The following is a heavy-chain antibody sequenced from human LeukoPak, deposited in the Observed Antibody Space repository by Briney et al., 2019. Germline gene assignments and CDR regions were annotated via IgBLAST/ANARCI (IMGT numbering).Heavy chain of an antibody. CDR1: GYTFPSFY. CDR3: ASNSGYDTTYTSRDAFDV. D-gene: IGHD5-12*01. J-gene: IGHJ3*01. CDR2: INPTSGTT. V-gene: IGHV1-46*01. Sequence: GASVKVSCKASGYTFPSFYIHWVRQAPGQGLEWMGIINPTSGTTSYAQKFQGGVTMTRDTSTSTVYMELSSLRSEDTAVHYCASNSGYDTTYTSRDAFDVWGQGTMLTVSS.